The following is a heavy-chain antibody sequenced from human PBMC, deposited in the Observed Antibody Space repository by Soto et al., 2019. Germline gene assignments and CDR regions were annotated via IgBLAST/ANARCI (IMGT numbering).Heavy chain of an antibody. Sequence: GASVKATCKASGSTFSSYAISWVRPAPGQGLEWMGGIIPIFGTANYAQKFQGRVTITADKSPSTAYMEVGSLRSEDTAVYYCARVVVDYYGMGVWGQGTTVTVSS. CDR3: ARVVVDYYGMGV. CDR2: IIPIFGTA. J-gene: IGHJ6*02. CDR1: GSTFSSYA. V-gene: IGHV1-69*06. D-gene: IGHD2-2*01.